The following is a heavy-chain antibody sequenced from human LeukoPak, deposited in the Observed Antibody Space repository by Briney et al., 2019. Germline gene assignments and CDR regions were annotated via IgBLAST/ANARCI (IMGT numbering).Heavy chain of an antibody. CDR2: IWYDGSNK. D-gene: IGHD1-26*01. J-gene: IGHJ4*02. Sequence: GRSLRLSCAASGFTFSSYGMHWVRQAPGKGLEWVAVIWYDGSNKYYADSVKGRFTISRDNSKNTLYLQMNSLRAEDTAVYYCAREFEGTASGAGYWGQGTLVTVSS. CDR3: AREFEGTASGAGY. V-gene: IGHV3-33*01. CDR1: GFTFSSYG.